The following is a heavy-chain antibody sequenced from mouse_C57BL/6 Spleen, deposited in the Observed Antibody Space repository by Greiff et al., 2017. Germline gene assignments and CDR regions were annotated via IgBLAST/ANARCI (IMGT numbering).Heavy chain of an antibody. D-gene: IGHD2-5*01. CDR1: GYTFTSYW. CDR3: ARGVTPRSYWYFDV. V-gene: IGHV1-59*01. Sequence: VQLQQPGAELVRPGTSVKLSCKASGYTFTSYWMHWVKQRPGQGLEWIGVIDPSDSYTNYNQKFKGKATLTVDTSSSTAYMQLSSLTSEDSAVYYCARGVTPRSYWYFDVWGTGTTVTVSS. J-gene: IGHJ1*03. CDR2: IDPSDSYT.